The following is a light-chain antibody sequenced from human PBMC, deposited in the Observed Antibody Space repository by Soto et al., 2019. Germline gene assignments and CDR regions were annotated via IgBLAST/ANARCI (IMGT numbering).Light chain of an antibody. CDR1: QSRGSN. Sequence: EIVLRQSPGTLSLSPGERATLSCTTSQSRGSNFLAWYQQKPGQAPRLLIYDASTRDTGVPGRFSGSGSGTEFTLTISRLQSEDFEVYYCQQYNHWPLTFGGGTKVDIK. CDR3: QQYNHWPLT. V-gene: IGKV3-15*01. J-gene: IGKJ4*01. CDR2: DAS.